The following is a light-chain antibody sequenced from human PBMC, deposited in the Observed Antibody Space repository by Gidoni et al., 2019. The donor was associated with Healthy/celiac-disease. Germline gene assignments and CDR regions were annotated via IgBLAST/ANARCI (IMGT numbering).Light chain of an antibody. CDR2: DDS. Sequence: SYVLPQPPSVSVAPGKTARIPCGGNNIGSKSVHWYQQKPGQAPVLVVYDDSDRPSGIPERFSGSNSGNTATLTISRVEAGDEADYYCQVWDSSSDHPYVFGTGTKVTVL. V-gene: IGLV3-21*03. CDR3: QVWDSSSDHPYV. CDR1: NIGSKS. J-gene: IGLJ1*01.